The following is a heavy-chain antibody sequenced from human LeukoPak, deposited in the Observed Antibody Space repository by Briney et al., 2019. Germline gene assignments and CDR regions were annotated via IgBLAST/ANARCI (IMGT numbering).Heavy chain of an antibody. CDR2: INHSGST. J-gene: IGHJ6*03. V-gene: IGHV4-34*01. Sequence: SETLSLTCAVYGGSFSGYYWSWIRQPPGKGLEWIGEINHSGSTNYNPSLKSRVTISGDTSKNQFSLKLTSATAADTAVYYCARTNEGGYTYGYFYYYYMDVWGKGTTVTISS. D-gene: IGHD5-18*01. CDR1: GGSFSGYY. CDR3: ARTNEGGYTYGYFYYYYMDV.